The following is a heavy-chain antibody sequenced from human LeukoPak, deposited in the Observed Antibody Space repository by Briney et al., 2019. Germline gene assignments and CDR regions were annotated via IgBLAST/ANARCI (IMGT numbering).Heavy chain of an antibody. Sequence: ASVKVSCKASRYTFTNYDLNWVRQAPGQGLEWMGWMNPTSGNTGYAQKFQGRVTMTRDTSISTAYMELTSLRYEDTAVYCCARDYGGNSGWFDPWGQGTLVTVSS. CDR2: MNPTSGNT. D-gene: IGHD4-23*01. V-gene: IGHV1-8*01. CDR3: ARDYGGNSGWFDP. CDR1: RYTFTNYD. J-gene: IGHJ5*02.